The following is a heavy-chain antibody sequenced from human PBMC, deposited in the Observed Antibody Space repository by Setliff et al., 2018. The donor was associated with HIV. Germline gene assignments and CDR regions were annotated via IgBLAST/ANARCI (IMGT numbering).Heavy chain of an antibody. J-gene: IGHJ4*02. V-gene: IGHV4-59*11. CDR3: ARLRVSSSSQTFDH. Sequence: SETLSLTCTVSGGSISNQYWSWIWQPQGKGLEWIGYIYYSGTTHYNPSLKSRVAMSVDTSKNQFSLDLTSVTPADTAVYYCARLRVSSSSQTFDHWGQGILVTVSS. D-gene: IGHD6-6*01. CDR1: GGSISNQY. CDR2: IYYSGTT.